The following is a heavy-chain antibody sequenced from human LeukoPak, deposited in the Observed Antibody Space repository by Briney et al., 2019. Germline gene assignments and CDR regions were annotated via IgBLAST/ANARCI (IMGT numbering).Heavy chain of an antibody. Sequence: SETLSLTCTVSGXSISRYYWSWIRQPPGKGQEGIGYIYYSGSTNYNPSLKSRVTISVDTSKNQFSLKLSSVTAADTAVYYCARHNGDYAFYYYYYGMDVWGQGTTVTVSS. D-gene: IGHD4-17*01. CDR3: ARHNGDYAFYYYYYGMDV. J-gene: IGHJ6*02. CDR1: GXSISRYY. V-gene: IGHV4-59*08. CDR2: IYYSGST.